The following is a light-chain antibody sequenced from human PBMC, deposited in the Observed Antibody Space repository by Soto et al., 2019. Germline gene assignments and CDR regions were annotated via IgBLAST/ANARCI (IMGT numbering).Light chain of an antibody. CDR1: QSVSNN. CDR2: GAS. CDR3: QQDNNWPPWT. Sequence: EIVMTQSPATLSVSPGERATLSCRASQSVSNNLAWYQQKPGQAHRLLIYGASTRATGIPARFSGSGSGTEFTLTISSLQSEDFAVYYCQQDNNWPPWTFGQGTKVEIK. J-gene: IGKJ1*01. V-gene: IGKV3-15*01.